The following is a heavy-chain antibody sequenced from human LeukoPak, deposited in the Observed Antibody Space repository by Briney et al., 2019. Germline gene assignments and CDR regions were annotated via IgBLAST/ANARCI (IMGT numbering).Heavy chain of an antibody. CDR1: GFTVSSNY. CDR3: ARLDFWSAPKDY. CDR2: IYSGGST. D-gene: IGHD3-3*01. J-gene: IGHJ4*02. V-gene: IGHV3-66*02. Sequence: GGSLRLSCAASGFTVSSNYMSWVRQAPGKGLKWVSVIYSGGSTYYADSVKGRFTISRDNSKNTLYLQMNSLRAEDTAVYYCARLDFWSAPKDYWGQGTLVTVSS.